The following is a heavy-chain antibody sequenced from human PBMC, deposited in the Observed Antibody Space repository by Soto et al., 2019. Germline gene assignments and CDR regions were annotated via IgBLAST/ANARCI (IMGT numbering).Heavy chain of an antibody. CDR3: ARDSPPPRD. CDR2: ISAYNGNT. Sequence: VRQAPGQGLEWMGWISAYNGNTNYAEKLQGRVTMTTDTSTSTAYMELRSLISDDTAVYYCARDSPPPRDWGQGPPVTVSS. D-gene: IGHD2-21*01. V-gene: IGHV1-18*01. J-gene: IGHJ4*02.